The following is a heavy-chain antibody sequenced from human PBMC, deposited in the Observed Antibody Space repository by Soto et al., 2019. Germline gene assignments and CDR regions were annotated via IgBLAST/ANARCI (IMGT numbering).Heavy chain of an antibody. CDR1: GFTFRYYC. CDR2: INNDGSDT. J-gene: IGHJ4*02. V-gene: IGHV3-74*01. CDR3: GSLFEF. Sequence: EVHLVESGGGLVQPGGSRRLSCAASGFTFRYYCLHWVRQVPGRGPVWVSGINNDGSDTFYADFVEGRFTISRDNAKNTVYLQMDSLRAEDTAVYYCGSLFEFWGQGTLVTVPS.